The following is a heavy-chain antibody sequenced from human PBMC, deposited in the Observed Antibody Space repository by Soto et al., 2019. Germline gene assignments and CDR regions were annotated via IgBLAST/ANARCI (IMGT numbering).Heavy chain of an antibody. CDR2: IYYSGST. CDR1: GGSISSSSYY. V-gene: IGHV4-39*01. CDR3: ARRGRNYDFWSGKRYDAFDI. J-gene: IGHJ3*02. Sequence: SETLSLTCTVAGGSISSSSYYWGWIRQPPGKGLEWIGSIYYSGSTYYNPSLKSRVTISVDTSKNQFSLKLSSVTAADTAVYYCARRGRNYDFWSGKRYDAFDIWGQGTMVTVSS. D-gene: IGHD3-3*01.